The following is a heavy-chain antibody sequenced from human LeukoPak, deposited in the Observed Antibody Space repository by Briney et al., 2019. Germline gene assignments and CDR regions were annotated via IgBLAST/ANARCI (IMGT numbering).Heavy chain of an antibody. D-gene: IGHD6-19*01. V-gene: IGHV4-59*01. J-gene: IGHJ5*02. CDR1: GGSISSYY. Sequence: PSETLSLTCTVSGGSISSYYWSWIRQPPGKGLEWLGYIYYSGSTNYNPSLKSRVTISVDTSKNQFSLKLSSVTAADTAVYYCARGGSGWYSSWFDPWGQGTLVTVSS. CDR3: ARGGSGWYSSWFDP. CDR2: IYYSGST.